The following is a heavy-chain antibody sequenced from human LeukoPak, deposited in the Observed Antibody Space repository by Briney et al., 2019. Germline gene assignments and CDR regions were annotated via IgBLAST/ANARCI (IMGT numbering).Heavy chain of an antibody. CDR1: GFTFISYA. Sequence: SGGSLRLSCAASGFTFISYAMSWVRQAPGKGLEWVSAISASGGRTYYADSVKGRFTISRDNSQSTLYLQMNSLRAEDTAVYYCAKDGIAYCGGDCGYDAFHIWGQGTMVTVSS. D-gene: IGHD2-21*02. CDR3: AKDGIAYCGGDCGYDAFHI. V-gene: IGHV3-23*01. CDR2: ISASGGRT. J-gene: IGHJ3*02.